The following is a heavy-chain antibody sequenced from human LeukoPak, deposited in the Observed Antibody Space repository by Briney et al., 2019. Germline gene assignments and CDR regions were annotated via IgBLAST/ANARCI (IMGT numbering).Heavy chain of an antibody. Sequence: PGGSLRLSCAASGFTFENYAMSWVRQAPGKGLEWVSGINWNGGSTGYADSVKGRFTISRDNAKNSLYLQMNSLRAEDTALYYCAKDIGSGSYYRSNAFDIWGQGTMVTVSS. CDR1: GFTFENYA. V-gene: IGHV3-20*04. D-gene: IGHD1-26*01. CDR3: AKDIGSGSYYRSNAFDI. CDR2: INWNGGST. J-gene: IGHJ3*02.